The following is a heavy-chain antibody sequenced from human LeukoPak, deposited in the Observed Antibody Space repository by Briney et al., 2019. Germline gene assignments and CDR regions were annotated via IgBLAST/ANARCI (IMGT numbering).Heavy chain of an antibody. CDR1: GGTFSSYA. CDR2: FIPIFSTA. CDR3: ARASLQSANRYYYYMDV. J-gene: IGHJ6*03. V-gene: IGHV1-69*05. D-gene: IGHD4-11*01. Sequence: SVKVSCKASGGTFSSYAISWVRQAPGQGLEWMGGFIPIFSTANYAQKFQGRVTITTDESTSTASMELSSLRSEDTAVYSCARASLQSANRYYYYMDVWGKGTTVTVSS.